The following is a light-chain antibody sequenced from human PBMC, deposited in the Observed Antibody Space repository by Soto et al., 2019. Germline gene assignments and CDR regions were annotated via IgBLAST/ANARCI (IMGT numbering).Light chain of an antibody. Sequence: PGERATLSCRASQSVRSSYLAWYQQKPGQAPRLLIYGASSRATGIPDRFSGSGSGTDFTLTINRLEPEDFAVYYCQQFGSSPLTFGGGTKVDIK. CDR2: GAS. CDR3: QQFGSSPLT. V-gene: IGKV3-20*01. CDR1: QSVRSSY. J-gene: IGKJ4*01.